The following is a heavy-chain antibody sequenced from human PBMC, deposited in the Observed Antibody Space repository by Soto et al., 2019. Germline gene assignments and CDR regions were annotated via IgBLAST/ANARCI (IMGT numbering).Heavy chain of an antibody. D-gene: IGHD3-10*01. Sequence: GASVKVSCKASGYKFSSYAIHWVRQAPGQRLEWMGWINVGNGNTKYSQKFHDRVTIIRDTSADTAYMEVSSLRSEDTAVYYCARRNVYGSGSYSFDYWGQGTLVTVSS. CDR1: GYKFSSYA. CDR3: ARRNVYGSGSYSFDY. CDR2: INVGNGNT. V-gene: IGHV1-3*01. J-gene: IGHJ4*02.